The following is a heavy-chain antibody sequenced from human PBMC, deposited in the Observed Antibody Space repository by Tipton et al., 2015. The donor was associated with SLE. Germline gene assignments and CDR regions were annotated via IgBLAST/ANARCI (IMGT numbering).Heavy chain of an antibody. CDR2: INHSGIT. V-gene: IGHV4-34*01. J-gene: IGHJ4*02. CDR1: GGSFSGFY. CDR3: ARDGDCGGDCRPFDY. Sequence: TLSLTCAVYGGSFSGFYWSWIRQPPGKGLEWIGEINHSGITNYNPSLKSRVTISVDTSKNQFSLKMSSVTAADTAVYYCARDGDCGGDCRPFDYWGQGTLVTVSS. D-gene: IGHD2-21*02.